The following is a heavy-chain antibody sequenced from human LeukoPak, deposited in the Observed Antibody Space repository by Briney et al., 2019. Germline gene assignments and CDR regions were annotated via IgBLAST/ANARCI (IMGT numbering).Heavy chain of an antibody. CDR3: ARQSLSYYYGSGSYRHYYYYYMDV. J-gene: IGHJ6*03. D-gene: IGHD3-10*01. Sequence: GESLQISCKGSGYNFTNYWIGWVRQMPRKGLEWMGIIYLGDSDTRYSPSFQCQVTISADKSISTAYLQWSSLKASDTAMYYCARQSLSYYYGSGSYRHYYYYYMDVWGKGTTVTVSS. CDR2: IYLGDSDT. V-gene: IGHV5-51*01. CDR1: GYNFTNYW.